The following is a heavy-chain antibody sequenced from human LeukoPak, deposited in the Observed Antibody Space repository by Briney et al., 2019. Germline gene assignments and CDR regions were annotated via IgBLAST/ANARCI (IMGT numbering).Heavy chain of an antibody. D-gene: IGHD2-15*01. Sequence: GGSLRLSCAASGFTFSSYSMNWVRQAPGKGLEWVSCISSSSYIYYADSVKGRFTISRDNAKNSLYLQMNSLRAEDTAVYYCATDIVVVPFDYWGQGTLVTVSS. CDR1: GFTFSSYS. J-gene: IGHJ4*02. V-gene: IGHV3-21*01. CDR2: ISSSSYI. CDR3: ATDIVVVPFDY.